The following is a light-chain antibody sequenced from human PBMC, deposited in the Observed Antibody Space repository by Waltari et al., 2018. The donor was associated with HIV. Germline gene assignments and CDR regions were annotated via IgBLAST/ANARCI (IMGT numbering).Light chain of an antibody. CDR3: ASYAGSNDNVV. Sequence: QSALTQPPSASGSPGQSVTISCTGTNSDDGGYTSVSWYQQPPGKAPKLMSYEVKKRPSGVPDRFFGSKSGDTASLTVSALQGEDEAEYYCASYAGSNDNVVFGGGTKLTVL. CDR1: NSDDGGYTS. J-gene: IGLJ2*01. CDR2: EVK. V-gene: IGLV2-8*01.